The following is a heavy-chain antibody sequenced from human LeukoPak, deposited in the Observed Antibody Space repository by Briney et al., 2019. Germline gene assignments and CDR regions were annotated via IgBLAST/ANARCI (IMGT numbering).Heavy chain of an antibody. Sequence: SETLSLTCAVSGYSISSGYYWGWLRQPPGKGLEWIGSIYHSGNTYYNPSLKSRVTISLGTSKNQFSLKLSSVTATDTAVYYCARLKDSSGYYPNYFDYWGQGTLVTVSS. CDR3: ARLKDSSGYYPNYFDY. CDR1: GYSISSGYY. V-gene: IGHV4-38-2*01. D-gene: IGHD3-22*01. J-gene: IGHJ4*02. CDR2: IYHSGNT.